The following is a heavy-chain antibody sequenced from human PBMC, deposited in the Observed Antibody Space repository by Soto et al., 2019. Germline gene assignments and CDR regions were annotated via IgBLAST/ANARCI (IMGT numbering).Heavy chain of an antibody. Sequence: LRLSCAASGFTFSSYGMHWVRQAPGKGLEWVAVISYDGSNKYYADSVKGRFTIPRDNSKNTLYLQMNSLRAEDTAVYYCAKGAPYYDFWSGYLFGNWFDPWGQGTLVTVSS. CDR3: AKGAPYYDFWSGYLFGNWFDP. CDR2: ISYDGSNK. J-gene: IGHJ5*02. CDR1: GFTFSSYG. V-gene: IGHV3-30*18. D-gene: IGHD3-3*01.